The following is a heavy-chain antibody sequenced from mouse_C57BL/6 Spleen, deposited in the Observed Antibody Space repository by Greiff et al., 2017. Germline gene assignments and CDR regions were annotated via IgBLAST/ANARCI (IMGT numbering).Heavy chain of an antibody. J-gene: IGHJ1*03. CDR3: ARHEDGLGRSYWYFDV. CDR2: FYPGSGSI. Sequence: VQLQESGAELVKPGASVKLSCKASGYTFTEYTIHWVKQRPGQGLEWIGWFYPGSGSIKYNEKFKGKATLTADKSSSTVYMELSRLTSEDSAVCFCARHEDGLGRSYWYFDVWGTGTTVTVSS. V-gene: IGHV1-62-2*01. CDR1: GYTFTEYT. D-gene: IGHD4-1*01.